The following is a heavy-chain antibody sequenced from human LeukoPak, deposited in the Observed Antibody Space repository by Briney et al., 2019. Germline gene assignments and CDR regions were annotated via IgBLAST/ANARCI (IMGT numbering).Heavy chain of an antibody. CDR1: GGPISSCSYY. Sequence: PSETLSLTCTVSGGPISSCSYYWSWIRQPAGRGLEWIGRIYTSGSTNYNPSLKSRVTISVDTSKNQFSLKLSSVTAADTAVYYCARRAGTDSNGAFDIWGQGTVVTVSS. J-gene: IGHJ3*02. CDR2: IYTSGST. V-gene: IGHV4-61*02. CDR3: ARRAGTDSNGAFDI. D-gene: IGHD6-19*01.